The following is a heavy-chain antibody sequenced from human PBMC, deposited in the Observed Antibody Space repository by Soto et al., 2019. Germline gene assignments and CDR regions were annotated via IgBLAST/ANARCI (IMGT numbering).Heavy chain of an antibody. J-gene: IGHJ4*02. CDR3: EREQGIASSGPFDY. V-gene: IGHV4-59*01. Sequence: PSETLSLTCTVSGDSISNYYWSCIRQAPGKGLEWIGFIYHSGNTNYNPSLKSRVTMSIDTSKSQFSLKLNSVTAADTAVYFCEREQGIASSGPFDYWGPGTLVTVSS. D-gene: IGHD6-13*01. CDR1: GDSISNYY. CDR2: IYHSGNT.